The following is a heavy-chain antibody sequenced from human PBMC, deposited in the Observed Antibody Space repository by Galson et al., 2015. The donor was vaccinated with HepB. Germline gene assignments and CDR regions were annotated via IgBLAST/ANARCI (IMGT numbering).Heavy chain of an antibody. CDR2: IKQDGSEN. Sequence: SLRLSCAASGFTFSSYWMSWVRQAPGKGLEWVANIKQDGSENYYVDSVKGRFTISRDNAKNSLYLQMNSLRAEDTAVYYCARTVSDYYDSSGYYYPAVWYLDLWGRGTLVTVSS. J-gene: IGHJ2*01. V-gene: IGHV3-7*03. CDR1: GFTFSSYW. CDR3: ARTVSDYYDSSGYYYPAVWYLDL. D-gene: IGHD3-22*01.